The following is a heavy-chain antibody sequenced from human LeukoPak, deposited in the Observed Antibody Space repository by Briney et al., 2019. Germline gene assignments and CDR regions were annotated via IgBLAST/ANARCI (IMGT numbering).Heavy chain of an antibody. CDR3: ARPGRENYYDSSGLKY. V-gene: IGHV5-51*01. Sequence: GESLKISCKGSGYSFTSYWIGWVRQMPGKGLEWMGIIYPGDSDTRYSPSFQGQVTISADKSTSTAYLQWSSLKASDTAMYYCARPGRENYYDSSGLKYWGQGTLVTVSS. D-gene: IGHD3-22*01. CDR1: GYSFTSYW. J-gene: IGHJ4*02. CDR2: IYPGDSDT.